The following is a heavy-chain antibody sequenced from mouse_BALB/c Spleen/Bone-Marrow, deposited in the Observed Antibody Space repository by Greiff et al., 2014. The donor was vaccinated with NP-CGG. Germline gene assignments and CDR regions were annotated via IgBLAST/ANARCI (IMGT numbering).Heavy chain of an antibody. CDR2: ISSGGST. CDR1: GFTFSSYA. CDR3: ARGYDGYYGFAY. J-gene: IGHJ3*01. V-gene: IGHV5-6-5*01. Sequence: EVMLVESGGGSVKPGGSLKLSCAASGFTFSSYAMSWVRQTPEKRLEWVASISSGGSTYYPDSVKGRFAIARDNARNILYLQMSGLRSEDTAMYYCARGYDGYYGFAYWGQGTLVTVSA. D-gene: IGHD2-3*01.